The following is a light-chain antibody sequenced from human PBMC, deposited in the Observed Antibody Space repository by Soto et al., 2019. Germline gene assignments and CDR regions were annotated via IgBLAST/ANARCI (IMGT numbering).Light chain of an antibody. CDR2: VGTGGIVG. V-gene: IGLV9-49*01. Sequence: QLVLTQPPSASASLGASVTLTCTLSSGYSNYKVDWYQQRPGKGPRFVMRVGTGGIVGSKGDGIPDRFSVLGSGLNRYLTIKNIQEEDESDYHCGADHGSGSNGVFGTGTKVTVL. CDR3: GADHGSGSNGV. J-gene: IGLJ1*01. CDR1: SGYSNYK.